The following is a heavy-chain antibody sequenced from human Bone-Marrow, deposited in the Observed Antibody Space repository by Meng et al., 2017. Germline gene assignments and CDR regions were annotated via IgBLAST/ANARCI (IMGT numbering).Heavy chain of an antibody. Sequence: QVQLQESGPGLVKPSGTLSLPCTVSGDSISSDIWWSWVRQPPGKGLEWIGEVYHRGDTNYNPYLKSRVDISVDKSKNQFYLSLFSVTAAETAVYYCGRDQGRELINHWGQGTLVTVSS. D-gene: IGHD1-7*01. J-gene: IGHJ4*02. CDR3: GRDQGRELINH. CDR2: VYHRGDT. CDR1: GDSISSDIW. V-gene: IGHV4-4*02.